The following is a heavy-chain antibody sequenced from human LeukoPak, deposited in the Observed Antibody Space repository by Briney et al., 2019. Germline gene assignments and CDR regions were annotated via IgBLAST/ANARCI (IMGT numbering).Heavy chain of an antibody. CDR3: ARGDSLGVAAAGPYY. CDR2: MNPNRGNT. V-gene: IGHV1-8*01. J-gene: IGHJ4*02. CDR1: GYTFTSYD. Sequence: ASVKVSCKASGYTFTSYDINWVRQAPGQGLEWMGWMNPNRGNTGYAQKFQGRVTMTRNPSISTAYMELSSLRSEDTAVYYCARGDSLGVAAAGPYYWGQGTLVTVSS. D-gene: IGHD6-13*01.